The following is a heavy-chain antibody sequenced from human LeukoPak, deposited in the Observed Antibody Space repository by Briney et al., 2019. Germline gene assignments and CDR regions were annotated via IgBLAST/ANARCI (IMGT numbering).Heavy chain of an antibody. V-gene: IGHV3-48*01. CDR3: ARGAYYYED. Sequence: PGGSLRLSCAASGFTFSTYSMKWVRQAPGEGLEWVSYISSSSSTIYYADSVKGRFTISRDNAKNSLYLQMNSLRAEDTAVYYCARGAYYYEDWGQGTLVTVSS. CDR1: GFTFSTYS. D-gene: IGHD3-22*01. CDR2: ISSSSSTI. J-gene: IGHJ4*02.